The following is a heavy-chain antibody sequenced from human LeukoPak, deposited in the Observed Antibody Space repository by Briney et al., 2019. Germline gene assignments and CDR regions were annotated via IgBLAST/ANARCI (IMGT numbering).Heavy chain of an antibody. CDR2: AYYRSKWYN. V-gene: IGHV6-1*01. J-gene: IGHJ5*02. Sequence: QTLSLTCAISGDSVSSNSAAWNWIRQSPSRGLEWLGRAYYRSKWYNDYAVSVKSRITINPDTSKNQFSLQLNSVTPEDTAVYYCARDSGSWYSNWFDPWGQGTLVTVSS. D-gene: IGHD6-13*01. CDR3: ARDSGSWYSNWFDP. CDR1: GDSVSSNSAA.